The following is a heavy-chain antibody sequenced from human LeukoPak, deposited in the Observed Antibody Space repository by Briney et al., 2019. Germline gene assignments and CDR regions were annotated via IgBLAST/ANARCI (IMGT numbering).Heavy chain of an antibody. Sequence: PGGSLRLSCAASGFTFSSSAMHWVRQAPGKGLAWVAFIRFDGTNKYYADSVKGRFTISRDNSKNTLYLQMNSLRAEDTAVYYCAKGYSYGYEYWGQGALVTVSS. V-gene: IGHV3-30*02. CDR3: AKGYSYGYEY. CDR1: GFTFSSSA. CDR2: IRFDGTNK. J-gene: IGHJ4*02. D-gene: IGHD5-18*01.